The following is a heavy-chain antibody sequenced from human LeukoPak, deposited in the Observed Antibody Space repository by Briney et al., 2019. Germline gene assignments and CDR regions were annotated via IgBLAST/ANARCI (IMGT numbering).Heavy chain of an antibody. CDR1: GYNFPIYW. D-gene: IGHD6-13*01. CDR2: IYPDDSNT. J-gene: IGHJ6*03. V-gene: IGHV5-51*01. Sequence: GESLKISCQGSGYNFPIYWIGWVRQMPGQGLEWMGIIYPDDSNTIYGPSFQGQVTISAVKSINSTYLEWSSLKASDTAIYYCARQGAAGKYYYYMDVWGKGTTVTVSS. CDR3: ARQGAAGKYYYYMDV.